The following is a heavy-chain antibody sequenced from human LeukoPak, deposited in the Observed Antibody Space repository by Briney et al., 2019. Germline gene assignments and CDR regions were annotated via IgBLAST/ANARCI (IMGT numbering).Heavy chain of an antibody. Sequence: ASVKVSCKASGYTFANYGIRWVRQAPGRGLEWMGWISANNGNPNYAQKLQGRVTMTTDTSTSTAYMELRSLRSDETAVYCCARDPYYYGSGSYYKPSFDYWGQGTLVTVSS. CDR2: ISANNGNP. CDR3: ARDPYYYGSGSYYKPSFDY. D-gene: IGHD3-10*01. J-gene: IGHJ4*02. CDR1: GYTFANYG. V-gene: IGHV1-18*01.